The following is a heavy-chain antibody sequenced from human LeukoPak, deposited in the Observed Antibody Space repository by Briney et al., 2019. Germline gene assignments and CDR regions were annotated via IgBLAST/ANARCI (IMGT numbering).Heavy chain of an antibody. CDR2: INPNSGGT. CDR1: GYTFTGYY. Sequence: ASVKVSCKASGYTFTGYYMHWVRQAPGQGLEWMGWINPNSGGTNCAQKFQGRVTMTRDTTAYMELNRLRSDDTAVYYCARGKHFDSNGYYEAFYFDYWGQGTLVTVSS. V-gene: IGHV1-2*02. CDR3: ARGKHFDSNGYYEAFYFDY. D-gene: IGHD3-22*01. J-gene: IGHJ4*02.